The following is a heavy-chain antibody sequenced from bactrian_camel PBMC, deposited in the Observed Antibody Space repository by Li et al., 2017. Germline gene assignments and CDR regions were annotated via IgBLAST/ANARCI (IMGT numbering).Heavy chain of an antibody. CDR1: GFPIDRSC. Sequence: QLVESGGGSVQPGGSLRLACEVSGFPIDRSCVGWFRQATGKEREWIASIYRPGGSTYYADSVKGRFTISQDNAKNTVYLRMNSLKPEDTAMYYCAARGPYCYTKLSVRDFTYWGQGTQVTVS. V-gene: IGHV3S25*01. CDR2: IYRPGGST. J-gene: IGHJ6*01. D-gene: IGHD2*01. CDR3: AARGPYCYTKLSVRDFTY.